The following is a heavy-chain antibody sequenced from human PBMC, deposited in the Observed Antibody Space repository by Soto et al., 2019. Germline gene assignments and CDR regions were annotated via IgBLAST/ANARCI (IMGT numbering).Heavy chain of an antibody. CDR3: ARDKKPAAMREYYYGMDV. Sequence: ASVKVSCKASGYTFTGYYMHWVRQAPGQGLEWMGWINPNSGGTNYAQKFQGWVTMTRDTSISTAYMELSRLRSDDTAAYYCARDKKPAAMREYYYGMDVWGQGTTVTVSS. CDR1: GYTFTGYY. CDR2: INPNSGGT. J-gene: IGHJ6*02. V-gene: IGHV1-2*04. D-gene: IGHD2-2*01.